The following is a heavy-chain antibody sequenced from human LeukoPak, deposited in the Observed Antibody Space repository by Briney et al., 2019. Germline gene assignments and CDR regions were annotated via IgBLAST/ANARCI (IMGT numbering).Heavy chain of an antibody. V-gene: IGHV3-23*01. CDR3: ARIFYYYGMDV. CDR1: GFTFNNYA. D-gene: IGHD2/OR15-2a*01. J-gene: IGHJ6*02. CDR2: ISVSGGST. Sequence: GGSLRLSCAASGFTFNNYAMSWVRQAPGQGLEWVSSISVSGGSTHYADSVKGRFTISRDNAKKSVYLQMSSLRAEDTAVYYCARIFYYYGMDVWGQGTTVTVSS.